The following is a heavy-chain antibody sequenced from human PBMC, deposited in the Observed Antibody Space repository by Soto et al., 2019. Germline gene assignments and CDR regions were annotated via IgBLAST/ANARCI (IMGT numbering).Heavy chain of an antibody. D-gene: IGHD6-13*01. Sequence: EVQLLESGGGLVQPGGSLRLSCAASGFTFSSYAMSWVRQAPGKELEWVSAISGSGGSTYYADSVKGRFTISRDNSNNTLYLQMNSLRAEDTAVYYCAKAVVWQQLVNFDYWGQGTLVTVSS. J-gene: IGHJ4*02. V-gene: IGHV3-23*01. CDR1: GFTFSSYA. CDR3: AKAVVWQQLVNFDY. CDR2: ISGSGGST.